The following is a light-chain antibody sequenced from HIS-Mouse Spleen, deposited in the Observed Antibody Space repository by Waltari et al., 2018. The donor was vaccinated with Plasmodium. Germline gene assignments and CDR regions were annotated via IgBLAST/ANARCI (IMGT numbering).Light chain of an antibody. CDR2: EDS. V-gene: IGLV3-10*01. Sequence: SYELTQPPSVSVSPGQTARITCSGAALPKKYAYWYQQKSGQAPVLVIYEDSKRPAEIPERFSGASSGTMATLTISGAQVEDETDYYCYSTDSSGNHRVFGGGTKLTGL. CDR1: ALPKKY. CDR3: YSTDSSGNHRV. J-gene: IGLJ3*02.